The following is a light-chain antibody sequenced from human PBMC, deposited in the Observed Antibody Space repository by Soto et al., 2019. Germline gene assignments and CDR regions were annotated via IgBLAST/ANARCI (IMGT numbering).Light chain of an antibody. V-gene: IGLV2-14*01. J-gene: IGLJ2*01. Sequence: QSVLTQTASVSGSPGQSITISCTGTSSDVGGYNYVSWYQQHPGKAPKLMIYEVSNRPSGVSNRFYGSKSGNTASLTISGLQAEDEADYYCSSYTSSSTLEFGGGTKLTV. CDR1: SSDVGGYNY. CDR3: SSYTSSSTLE. CDR2: EVS.